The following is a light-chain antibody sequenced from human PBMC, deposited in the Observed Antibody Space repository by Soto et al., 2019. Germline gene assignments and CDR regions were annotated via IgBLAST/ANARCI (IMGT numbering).Light chain of an antibody. Sequence: EIVMTQSPATRSVSPGERATLSCRGSQSVSTNLAWYQQKPGQAPRLLIYGASTRATGIPARFSGSGSGTEFTLTISSLQSEDFAVYYCQQFHNWPPITFGQGTRLEIK. CDR2: GAS. V-gene: IGKV3-15*01. J-gene: IGKJ5*01. CDR1: QSVSTN. CDR3: QQFHNWPPIT.